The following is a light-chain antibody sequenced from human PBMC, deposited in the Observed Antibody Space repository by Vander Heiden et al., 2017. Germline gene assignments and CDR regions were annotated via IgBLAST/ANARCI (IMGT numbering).Light chain of an antibody. CDR3: QQSYSTPLT. J-gene: IGKJ3*01. V-gene: IGKV1-39*01. Sequence: DIQMTQSPSSLSASVGDRVTITCRASQSISSYLNWYQQKPGKAPKRLIYAASSLQSGVPSRFSGSGSGREFTRTISSLQPEDFATYYCQQSYSTPLTFGPGTKVDIK. CDR2: AAS. CDR1: QSISSY.